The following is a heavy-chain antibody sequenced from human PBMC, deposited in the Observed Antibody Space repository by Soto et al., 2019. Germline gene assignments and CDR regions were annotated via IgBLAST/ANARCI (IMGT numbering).Heavy chain of an antibody. D-gene: IGHD4-17*01. J-gene: IGHJ4*02. CDR3: AKDHLTTTVTTVGY. V-gene: IGHV3-30*18. Sequence: QVQLVESGGGVVQPGRSLRLSCAASGFTFSNYGMHWVRQAPGKGLEWVAVISYHGSDKYYADSVKGRVTISRDNSKNTLYLQMDSLRAEDTAVYYCAKDHLTTTVTTVGYWGQGTVVTVSS. CDR1: GFTFSNYG. CDR2: ISYHGSDK.